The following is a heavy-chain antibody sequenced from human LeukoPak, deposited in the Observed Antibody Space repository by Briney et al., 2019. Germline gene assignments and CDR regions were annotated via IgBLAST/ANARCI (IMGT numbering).Heavy chain of an antibody. CDR2: IKSKIDGATT. CDR1: GFTFSNAW. Sequence: GGSLRLSCAASGFTFSNAWMSWVRQAPGKGLEWVGRIKSKIDGATTDYAAPVKGRFSISRDDSKNLLFLQLNSLKTEDTAVYYCATDRTVFGVVSNFESWGQGTLLTVSS. J-gene: IGHJ4*02. CDR3: ATDRTVFGVVSNFES. D-gene: IGHD3-3*01. V-gene: IGHV3-15*01.